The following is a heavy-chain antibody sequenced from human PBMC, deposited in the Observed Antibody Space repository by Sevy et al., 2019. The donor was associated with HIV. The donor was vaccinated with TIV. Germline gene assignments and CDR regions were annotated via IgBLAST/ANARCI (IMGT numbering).Heavy chain of an antibody. V-gene: IGHV3-23*01. D-gene: IGHD3-10*01. CDR2: ISGSGGST. J-gene: IGHJ5*02. CDR3: AKETIRGTYNWFDP. Sequence: GGSLRLSCVASGFTFSSYGMSWVRQAPGEGLECVSDISGSGGSTYYADSMRGRFTISRDNSKNTLYLQMNSLRADDTAVYYCAKETIRGTYNWFDPWGQGTLVTVSS. CDR1: GFTFSSYG.